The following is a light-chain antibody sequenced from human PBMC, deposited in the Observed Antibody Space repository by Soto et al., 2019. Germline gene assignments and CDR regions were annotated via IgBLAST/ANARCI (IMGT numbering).Light chain of an antibody. V-gene: IGKV3-15*01. J-gene: IGKJ5*01. CDR2: GTS. CDR3: QQYNTWPIT. CDR1: QSVSSN. Sequence: EIVLTQSPATLSVSPGESATLSCRASQSVSSNLAWYQQKPGQTPRLLIYGTSTRATGIPARFSGSGSGTEFTLTISSLQSEDFAIYYCQQYNTWPITFGQGTRLEIK.